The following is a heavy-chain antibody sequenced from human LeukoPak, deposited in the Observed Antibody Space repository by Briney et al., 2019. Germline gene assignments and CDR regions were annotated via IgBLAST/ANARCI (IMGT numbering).Heavy chain of an antibody. D-gene: IGHD3-22*01. CDR1: GFSFRAYW. Sequence: PGGSLRLSCAGSGFSFRAYWMHWVRQLPGKGLVWVSRINSDGSSISYADSVKGRFTISRDNAKNTLYLQMNSLRLEDTAVYYCARLRGYYDSSDHWGQGTLVTVSS. J-gene: IGHJ4*02. CDR3: ARLRGYYDSSDH. V-gene: IGHV3-74*01. CDR2: INSDGSSI.